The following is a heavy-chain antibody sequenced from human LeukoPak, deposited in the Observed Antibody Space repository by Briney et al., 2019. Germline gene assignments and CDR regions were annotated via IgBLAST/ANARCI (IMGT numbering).Heavy chain of an antibody. CDR3: AREMWNYYGSGSYEYFDY. D-gene: IGHD3-10*01. Sequence: PGGSLRLSCAASGFTFSSYAMSWVRQAPGKGLEWVSAISGSGGSTYYADSVKGRFTISRDNSKNTLYLQMNSLRAEDTAVYYCAREMWNYYGSGSYEYFDYWGQGTLVTVSS. J-gene: IGHJ4*02. V-gene: IGHV3-23*01. CDR1: GFTFSSYA. CDR2: ISGSGGST.